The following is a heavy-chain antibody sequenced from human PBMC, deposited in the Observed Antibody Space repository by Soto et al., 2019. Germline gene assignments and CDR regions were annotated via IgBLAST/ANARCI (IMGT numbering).Heavy chain of an antibody. J-gene: IGHJ4*02. V-gene: IGHV1-8*01. Sequence: ASVKVSCKASGCTFTSYDINWVRQATGQGLEWMGWMNPNSGNTGYAQKFQGRVTMTRNTSISTAYMELSSLRSEDTAVYYCARGRNYDSSGYWPYYWGQGTLVTVSS. CDR1: GCTFTSYD. D-gene: IGHD3-22*01. CDR3: ARGRNYDSSGYWPYY. CDR2: MNPNSGNT.